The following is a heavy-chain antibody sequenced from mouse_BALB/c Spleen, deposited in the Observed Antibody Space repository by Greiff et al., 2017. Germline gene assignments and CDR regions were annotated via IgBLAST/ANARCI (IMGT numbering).Heavy chain of an antibody. CDR2: IWAGGST. CDR1: GFSLTSYG. V-gene: IGHV2-9*02. J-gene: IGHJ1*01. CDR3: ARALRSHWYFDV. D-gene: IGHD1-1*01. Sequence: VKLVESGPGLVAPSQTLSITCTVSGFSLTSYGVHWVRQPPGKGLEWLGVIWAGGSTNYNSALMSRLSISKDNSKSQVFLKMNSLQTDDTAMYYCARALRSHWYFDVWGAGTTVTVSS.